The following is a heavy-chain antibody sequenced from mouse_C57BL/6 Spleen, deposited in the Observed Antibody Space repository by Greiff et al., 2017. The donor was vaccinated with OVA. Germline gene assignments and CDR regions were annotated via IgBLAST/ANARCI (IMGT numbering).Heavy chain of an antibody. CDR1: GYTFTSYG. CDR2: IYPRSGNT. CDR3: ASYYYGSSLYYAMDY. D-gene: IGHD1-1*01. V-gene: IGHV1-81*01. J-gene: IGHJ4*01. Sequence: QVQLKESGAELARPGASVKLSCKASGYTFTSYGISWVKQRTGQGLEWIGEIYPRSGNTYYNEKFKGKATLTADKSSSTAYMELRSLTSEDSAVYFCASYYYGSSLYYAMDYWGQGTSVTVSS.